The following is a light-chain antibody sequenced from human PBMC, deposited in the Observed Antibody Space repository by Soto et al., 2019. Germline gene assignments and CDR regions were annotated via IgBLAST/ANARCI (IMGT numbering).Light chain of an antibody. CDR1: QGIDTH. V-gene: IGKV1-27*01. CDR2: AAS. J-gene: IGKJ4*01. Sequence: DIQMTQSPSSLSASLGDRVTITCRASQGIDTHLAWYQQKPGKAPKLLIYAASTLHSGVPSRFTGSGSGTDFTLTISSLQPEDAATYYCQKCKVAPFTFGGGTKVEI. CDR3: QKCKVAPFT.